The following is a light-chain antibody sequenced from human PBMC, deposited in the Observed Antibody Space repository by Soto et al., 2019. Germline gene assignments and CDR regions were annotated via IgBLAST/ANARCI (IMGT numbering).Light chain of an antibody. CDR2: DAS. CDR3: QQYDHLVT. V-gene: IGKV1-33*01. J-gene: IGKJ4*01. CDR1: QDIRNY. Sequence: DIQMTQSPSSLSASVGDRVTITCQASQDIRNYLNWYQQKPGKAPKLLIYDASNLETGVPSRFSGSGSGTDFNFSISSLQPEDIATYYCQQYDHLVTFGGGTKGEI.